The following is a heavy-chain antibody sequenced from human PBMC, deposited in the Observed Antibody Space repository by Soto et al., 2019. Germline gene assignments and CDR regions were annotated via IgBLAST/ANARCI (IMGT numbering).Heavy chain of an antibody. J-gene: IGHJ6*02. Sequence: GGSLRLSCEVSGFTLTGYGMNWVRQAPDKGLEWVSTIGRGGDTYYADSVKGRFTISRDNSKNTLFLQMNSLRAEDTALYFCAKDGTTTGIHYYAMDVWGQGTTVTVSS. V-gene: IGHV3-23*01. CDR2: IGRGGDT. CDR3: AKDGTTTGIHYYAMDV. D-gene: IGHD1-1*01. CDR1: GFTLTGYG.